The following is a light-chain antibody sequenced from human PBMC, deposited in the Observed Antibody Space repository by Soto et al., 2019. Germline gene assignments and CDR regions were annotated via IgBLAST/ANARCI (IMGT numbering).Light chain of an antibody. CDR2: KAS. CDR3: QQRSNWPS. Sequence: DIQMTQSPSTLSASVGDRVTITCRASQSISTWLAWYQQKPGKAPKLLIYKASTLEGGVPSRFSGSGSETEFNITISSLEPEDVAVYYCQQRSNWPSFGGGTKVEIK. CDR1: QSISTW. J-gene: IGKJ4*01. V-gene: IGKV1-5*03.